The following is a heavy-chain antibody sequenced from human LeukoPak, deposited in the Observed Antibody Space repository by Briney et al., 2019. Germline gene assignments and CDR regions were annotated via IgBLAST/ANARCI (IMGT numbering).Heavy chain of an antibody. Sequence: KPGGSLRLSCAASGFTFSSCTMNWVRQAPGKGLEWVSSISSSSSYIYYADSVKGRFTISRDNAKNSLYLQMNSLRAEDTAVYYCARDPGSSGAFDIWGQGTMVTVSS. V-gene: IGHV3-21*01. CDR3: ARDPGSSGAFDI. J-gene: IGHJ3*02. CDR1: GFTFSSCT. D-gene: IGHD3-22*01. CDR2: ISSSSSYI.